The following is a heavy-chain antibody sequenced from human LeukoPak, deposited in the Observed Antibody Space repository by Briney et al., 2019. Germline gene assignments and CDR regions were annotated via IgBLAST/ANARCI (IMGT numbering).Heavy chain of an antibody. CDR2: ISGSGGST. J-gene: IGHJ6*03. D-gene: IGHD2-8*01. V-gene: IGHV3-23*01. CDR1: GFTFDDYG. Sequence: PGGSLRLSCAASGFTFDDYGMSWVRQAPGKGLEWVSAISGSGGSTYYADSVKGRFTISRDNSKNTLYLQMNSLRAEDTAVYYCAKVFFYCTNGVCYSASYYYYMDVWGKGTTVTVSS. CDR3: AKVFFYCTNGVCYSASYYYYMDV.